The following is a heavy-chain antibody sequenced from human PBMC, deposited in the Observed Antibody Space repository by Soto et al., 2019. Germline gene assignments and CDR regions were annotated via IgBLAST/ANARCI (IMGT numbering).Heavy chain of an antibody. J-gene: IGHJ5*02. Sequence: PGGSLRLSCAASGFTFSSYSMNWVRQAPGKGLERVSSISSSSSYIYYADSVKGRFTISTDNAKNSQYLHMNSLRAEDTAVYYCARDSYYDCWSGYSIQNWFDPWGQGTLVTVSS. CDR1: GFTFSSYS. D-gene: IGHD3-3*01. CDR2: ISSSSSYI. V-gene: IGHV3-21*01. CDR3: ARDSYYDCWSGYSIQNWFDP.